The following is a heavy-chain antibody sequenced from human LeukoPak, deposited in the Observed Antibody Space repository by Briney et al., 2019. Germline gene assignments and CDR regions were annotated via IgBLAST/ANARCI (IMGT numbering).Heavy chain of an antibody. CDR3: AKASPNYDILTGYDYYYYYMDV. CDR2: IICRSGST. CDR1: GFTFSSYG. V-gene: IGHV3-23*01. J-gene: IGHJ6*03. D-gene: IGHD3-9*01. Sequence: GGSLSLSCAASGFTFSSYGMRGLRRAPPEGLEWVSAIICRSGSTYYADSVKRRFTISGDKSKNTLSLKMNTLTAEDTAVYYCAKASPNYDILTGYDYYYYYMDVWGKGTTVTISS.